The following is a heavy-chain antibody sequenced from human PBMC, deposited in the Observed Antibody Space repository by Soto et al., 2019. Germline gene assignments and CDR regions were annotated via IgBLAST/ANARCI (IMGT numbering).Heavy chain of an antibody. CDR3: ARITWGLEYYNGMDV. D-gene: IGHD1-26*01. J-gene: IGHJ6*02. CDR2: INPKSAAT. CDR1: GYSVSDYF. V-gene: IGHV1-2*02. Sequence: ASVKVSCKASGYSVSDYFIQWVRQAPGQGREWVAWINPKSAATNYAKKFQGRVSLTWDTSFSTAYMELTRLRPDDTAVYYCARITWGLEYYNGMDVWGQGTTVTVSS.